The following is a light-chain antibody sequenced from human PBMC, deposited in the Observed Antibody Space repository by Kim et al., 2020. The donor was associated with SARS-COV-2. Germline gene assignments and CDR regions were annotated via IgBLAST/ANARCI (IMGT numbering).Light chain of an antibody. CDR2: AAS. V-gene: IGKV1-39*01. J-gene: IGKJ1*01. Sequence: ATVGDRVTITCRASQTSSTYVNWYQHKPGKAPNLLIYAASSLQGGVPSRFSGTGSGTDFTLTISSLQPEDSATYYCQQTYSAPWTLGQGTKVDIK. CDR1: QTSSTY. CDR3: QQTYSAPWT.